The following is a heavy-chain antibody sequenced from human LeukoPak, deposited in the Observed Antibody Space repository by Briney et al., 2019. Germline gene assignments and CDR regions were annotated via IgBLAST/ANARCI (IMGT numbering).Heavy chain of an antibody. Sequence: PGGSLRLSCAASGFTFSSYTMSWVRLAPGKGLEWVSAISGSGGSTYYADSVKGRFTISRDNSKNTLYLQMNSLRAEDTAVYYCAKDGSGYSYGYSPYWGQGTLVTVSS. V-gene: IGHV3-23*01. J-gene: IGHJ4*02. CDR1: GFTFSSYT. CDR3: AKDGSGYSYGYSPY. CDR2: ISGSGGST. D-gene: IGHD5-18*01.